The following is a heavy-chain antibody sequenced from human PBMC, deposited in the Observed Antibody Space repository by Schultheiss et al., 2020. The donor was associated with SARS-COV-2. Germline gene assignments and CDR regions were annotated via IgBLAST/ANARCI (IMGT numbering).Heavy chain of an antibody. J-gene: IGHJ4*02. CDR1: GFTFSSYA. CDR3: ARGRKLRGYSYGYGTYYFDY. Sequence: GGSLRLSFAASGFTFSSYAMSWVRQAPGKGLEWVSAISGSGGSTYYADSVKGRFTISRDNAKNSLYLQMNSLRAEDTAVYYCARGRKLRGYSYGYGTYYFDYWGQGTLVTVSS. V-gene: IGHV3-23*01. CDR2: ISGSGGST. D-gene: IGHD5-18*01.